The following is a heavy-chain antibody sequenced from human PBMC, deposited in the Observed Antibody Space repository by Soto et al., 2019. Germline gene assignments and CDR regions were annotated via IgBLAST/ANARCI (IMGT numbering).Heavy chain of an antibody. CDR3: ARRASSSWYFGDWFDP. CDR2: IYYSGST. CDR1: GGSISSSSYY. V-gene: IGHV4-39*01. D-gene: IGHD6-13*01. Sequence: SDTLSLTCTVSGGSISSSSYYWGWIRQPPGKGLEWIGSIYYSGSTYYNPSLKSRVTISVDTSKNQFSLKLSSVTAADTAVYYCARRASSSWYFGDWFDPWGQGTLVTVS. J-gene: IGHJ5*02.